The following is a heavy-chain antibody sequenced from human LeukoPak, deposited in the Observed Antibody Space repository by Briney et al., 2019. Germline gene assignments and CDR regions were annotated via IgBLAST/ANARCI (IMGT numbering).Heavy chain of an antibody. Sequence: SETLSLTCTVSGGSISSNYWSWIRQPPGKGLEWIGYIYYSGSTNYNPSLKSRVTISVDTSKNQFSLKLSSVTAADTAVYYCARDQYYYDSSGYLTFDYWGQGTLVTVSS. CDR2: IYYSGST. CDR3: ARDQYYYDSSGYLTFDY. D-gene: IGHD3-22*01. CDR1: GGSISSNY. V-gene: IGHV4-59*12. J-gene: IGHJ4*02.